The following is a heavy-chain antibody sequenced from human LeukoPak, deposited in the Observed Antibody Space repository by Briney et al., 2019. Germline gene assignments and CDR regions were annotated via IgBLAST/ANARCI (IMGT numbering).Heavy chain of an antibody. CDR3: ARGRDDRLRFNCLDA. D-gene: IGHD3-16*02. CDR2: IYSSGAT. Sequence: SETPSPAFSVSGASASRDASSWVRQPPGKGLEYIGYIYSSGATNYSPSLASRVTISLDTSKNHFSLKLSAVTAADTAVYYCARGRDDRLRFNCLDAWGRGTMVTVSS. V-gene: IGHV4-59*02. J-gene: IGHJ5*02. CDR1: GASASRDA.